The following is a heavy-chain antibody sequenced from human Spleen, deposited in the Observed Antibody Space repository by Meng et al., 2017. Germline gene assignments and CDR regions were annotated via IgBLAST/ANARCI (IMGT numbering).Heavy chain of an antibody. V-gene: IGHV1-2*06. CDR2: INPNSGGT. CDR1: GYTLTDYY. J-gene: IGHJ4*02. D-gene: IGHD2-21*02. CDR3: ARWRGDSDFDY. Sequence: QVQLVQSGAGVKKPGASVKVSCRASGYTLTDYYMHWVRQAPGQGLEWMGRINPNSGGTDYAQKFQGRVTMTRDTSINPAYMELSRLRSAADTAVYYCARWRGDSDFDYWGQGTLVTVSS.